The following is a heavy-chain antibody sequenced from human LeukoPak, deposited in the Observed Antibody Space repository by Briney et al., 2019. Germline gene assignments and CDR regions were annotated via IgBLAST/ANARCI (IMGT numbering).Heavy chain of an antibody. CDR2: MSYSGST. J-gene: IGHJ4*02. D-gene: IGHD4-17*01. CDR3: ARRATVFDY. Sequence: SETLSLTCTVSGVSISGNYWSWIRQPPGKGLEWIGYMSYSGSTNYNPSLKSRVTISVDKSKNQFSLKLSSVTAADTAVYYCARRATVFDYWGQGTLVTVSS. V-gene: IGHV4-59*12. CDR1: GVSISGNY.